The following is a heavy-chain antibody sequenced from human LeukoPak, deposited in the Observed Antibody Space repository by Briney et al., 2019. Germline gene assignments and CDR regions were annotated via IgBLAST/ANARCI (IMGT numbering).Heavy chain of an antibody. D-gene: IGHD2-21*01. CDR3: ASPAYCGGDCYG. Sequence: GGSLRLSCAASGFTFSSYDTNWVRQAPGKGLEWVSYITSSSSTIYYADSVKGRFTVSRDNAKNSLYLQMNSLRVEDTAVYYCASPAYCGGDCYGWGQGTLVTVSS. V-gene: IGHV3-48*01. CDR1: GFTFSSYD. J-gene: IGHJ4*02. CDR2: ITSSSSTI.